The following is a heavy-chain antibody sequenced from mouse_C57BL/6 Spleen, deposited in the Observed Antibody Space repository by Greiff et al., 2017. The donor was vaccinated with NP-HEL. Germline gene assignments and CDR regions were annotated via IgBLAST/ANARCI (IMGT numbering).Heavy chain of an antibody. J-gene: IGHJ2*01. CDR1: GYTFTSNW. D-gene: IGHD1-1*01. CDR3: AREGSSCGDLDY. CDR2: FNLCNGGT. Sequence: QVQLQQSGTELVKPGASVKLSCKASGYTFTSNWMHWVKQRPGQGLEWMGNFNLCNGGTKYSEKFKGKATLTVDTSSSTAYMQLSSLTSEDSAVYYCAREGSSCGDLDYWGQGTTLTVSS. V-gene: IGHV1-53*01.